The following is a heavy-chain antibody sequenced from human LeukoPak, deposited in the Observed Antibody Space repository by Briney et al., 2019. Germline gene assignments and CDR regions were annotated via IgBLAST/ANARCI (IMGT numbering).Heavy chain of an antibody. CDR3: ARGVGYCSSTSCYNFDY. J-gene: IGHJ4*02. Sequence: SETLSLTCTVSGGSISSGDYYWSWIRQPPGKGLEWIGYIYYSGSIYYNPSLKSRVTISVDTSKNQFSLKLSSVTAADTAVYYCARGVGYCSSTSCYNFDYWGQGTLVTVSS. CDR2: IYYSGSI. CDR1: GGSISSGDYY. D-gene: IGHD2-2*02. V-gene: IGHV4-30-4*08.